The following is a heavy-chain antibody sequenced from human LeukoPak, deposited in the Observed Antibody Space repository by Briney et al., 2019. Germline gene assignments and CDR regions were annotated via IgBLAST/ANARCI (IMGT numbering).Heavy chain of an antibody. D-gene: IGHD2-2*02. Sequence: PGGSLRLSCAASGFTFSSYAMSWVRQAAGKGLEWVAAISCGGGSTYYADSVKGRFTISRDNSKNTLYLQMSSLRAEDTAVYYCAKDWYCSSTSCYMSDSYCFYGMDVWGQGTTVTVSS. CDR3: AKDWYCSSTSCYMSDSYCFYGMDV. V-gene: IGHV3-23*01. J-gene: IGHJ6*02. CDR1: GFTFSSYA. CDR2: ISCGGGST.